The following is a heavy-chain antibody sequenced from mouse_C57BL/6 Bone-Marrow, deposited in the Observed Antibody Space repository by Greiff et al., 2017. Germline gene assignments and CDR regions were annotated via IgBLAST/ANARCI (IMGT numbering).Heavy chain of an antibody. Sequence: QVQLQQPGAELVKPGASVKLSCKASGYTFTSYWMQWVKQRPGQGLEWIGEIDPSASYTNYNQKFKGKATLTVDTSSSTAYMQLSSLTSEASAVYYCARSGWDDYWGQGTTLTVSA. J-gene: IGHJ2*01. D-gene: IGHD4-1*01. CDR2: IDPSASYT. CDR3: ARSGWDDY. CDR1: GYTFTSYW. V-gene: IGHV1-50*01.